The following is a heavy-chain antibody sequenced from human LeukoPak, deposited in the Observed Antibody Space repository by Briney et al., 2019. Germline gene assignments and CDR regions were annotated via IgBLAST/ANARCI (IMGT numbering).Heavy chain of an antibody. D-gene: IGHD1-26*01. CDR1: GGSISDSTYY. CDR3: ARHGVVGSGSYYWFDP. J-gene: IGHJ5*02. Sequence: PSETLSLTCTVSGGSISDSTYYWGWIRQPPGKGLEWIGSIYYSGSTYYNPSLKSRVTISLDTSENQFSLKLSSVTAADTAVYYCARHGVVGSGSYYWFDPWGQGTLVTVSS. CDR2: IYYSGST. V-gene: IGHV4-39*01.